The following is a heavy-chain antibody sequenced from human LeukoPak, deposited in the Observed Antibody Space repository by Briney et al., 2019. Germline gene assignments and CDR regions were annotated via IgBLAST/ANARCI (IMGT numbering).Heavy chain of an antibody. CDR2: IIPIFGTA. V-gene: IGHV1-69*05. CDR3: ARGSWYRTDAFDI. CDR1: GYTFTSYG. J-gene: IGHJ3*02. D-gene: IGHD2-15*01. Sequence: ASVKVSCKASGYTFTSYGISWVRQAPGQGLEWMGGIIPIFGTANYAQKFQGRVTITTDESTSTAYMELSSLRSEDTAVYYCARGSWYRTDAFDIWGQGTMVTVSS.